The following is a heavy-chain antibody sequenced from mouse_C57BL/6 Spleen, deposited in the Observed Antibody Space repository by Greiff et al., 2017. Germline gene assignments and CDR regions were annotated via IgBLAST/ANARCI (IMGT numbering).Heavy chain of an antibody. CDR1: GYTFTSYW. J-gene: IGHJ2*01. Sequence: VQLQQPGAELVRPGTSVKLSCKASGYTFTSYWMHWVKQRPGQGLEWIGVIDPSDSYTNYNQKFKGKATLTVDTTSSTAYMQLSSLTSEDSAVYYCARCRSNDIDYWGQGTTLTVSS. D-gene: IGHD2-12*01. CDR2: IDPSDSYT. CDR3: ARCRSNDIDY. V-gene: IGHV1-59*01.